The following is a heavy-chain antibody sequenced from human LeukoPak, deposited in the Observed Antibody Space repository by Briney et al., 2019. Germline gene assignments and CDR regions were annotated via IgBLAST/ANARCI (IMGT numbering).Heavy chain of an antibody. CDR1: GYTFTGYY. V-gene: IGHV1-2*02. D-gene: IGHD6-25*01. CDR3: ARGFIAARFGVDY. Sequence: ASVKVSCKAPGYTFTGYYMHWVRQAPGQGLEWMGWINPNSGGTNYAQKFQGRVTMTRDTSISTAYMELSSLRSEDTAVYYCARGFIAARFGVDYWGQGTLVTVSS. CDR2: INPNSGGT. J-gene: IGHJ4*02.